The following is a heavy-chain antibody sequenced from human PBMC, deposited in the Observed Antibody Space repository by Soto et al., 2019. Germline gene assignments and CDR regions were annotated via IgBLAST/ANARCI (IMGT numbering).Heavy chain of an antibody. CDR3: ARRRSSSNFDY. CDR2: IYYSGST. CDR1: GGSISSSNYY. J-gene: IGHJ4*02. V-gene: IGHV4-39*01. D-gene: IGHD6-13*01. Sequence: QLQLQESGPGLVKPSETLSLTCTVSGGSISSSNYYWGWIRQPPGKGLEWIGNIYYSGSTYYNPSLKSRVTISVDTSNNQFSLKLSSVTAADTAVYYCARRRSSSNFDYWGQGTLVTVSS.